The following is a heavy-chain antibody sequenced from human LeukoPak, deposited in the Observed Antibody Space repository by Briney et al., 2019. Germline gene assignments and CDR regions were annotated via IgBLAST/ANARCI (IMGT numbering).Heavy chain of an antibody. D-gene: IGHD2-21*01. CDR2: INPNSGGT. CDR1: GYTFTGYY. V-gene: IGHV1-2*02. CDR3: ARDKGAWGGYFDY. Sequence: GASVKVSCKASGYTFTGYYMHWVRQAPGQGLEWMGWINPNSGGTNYAQKFQGRVTMTRDTSISTAYMELSRLRSDDTAVYYCARDKGAWGGYFDYWGQGTLVTVSS. J-gene: IGHJ4*02.